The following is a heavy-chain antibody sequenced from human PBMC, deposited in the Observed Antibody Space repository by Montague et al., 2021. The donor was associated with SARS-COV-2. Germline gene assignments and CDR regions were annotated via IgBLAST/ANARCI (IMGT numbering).Heavy chain of an antibody. J-gene: IGHJ3*02. V-gene: IGHV4-39*01. Sequence: SETLSLTCTVSGGSISSSSHYWGWIRQPPGKGLEWIGGIYYSGSTYYTPSLKSRVTISVDTSKNQFSLRLSSVTAADTAVYYCARHSGRDTIFGVVIIFDAFDIWGQGTMVTVSS. D-gene: IGHD3-3*01. CDR2: IYYSGST. CDR3: ARHSGRDTIFGVVIIFDAFDI. CDR1: GGSISSSSHY.